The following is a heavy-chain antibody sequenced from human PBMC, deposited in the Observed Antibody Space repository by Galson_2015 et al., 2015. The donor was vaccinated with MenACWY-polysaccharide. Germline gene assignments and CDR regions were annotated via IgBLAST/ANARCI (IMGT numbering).Heavy chain of an antibody. CDR1: GFTFSNYA. J-gene: IGHJ6*02. Sequence: SLRLSCAASGFTFSNYAMSWVRQAPGKGLEWVSSISNSGSHTYYADSVKGRFSIFRDNSKRTVYLQMNSLRAEDTAIYYCARGHYGLDVWGQGTTVTVSS. V-gene: IGHV3-23*01. CDR2: ISNSGSHT. CDR3: ARGHYGLDV.